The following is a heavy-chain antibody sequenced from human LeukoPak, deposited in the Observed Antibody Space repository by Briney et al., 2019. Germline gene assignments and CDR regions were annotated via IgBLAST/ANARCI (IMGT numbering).Heavy chain of an antibody. J-gene: IGHJ5*02. CDR3: AREGGEYYYGSGSYYSHRKNWFDP. CDR2: INPNSGGT. Sequence: ASVKVSCKASGYTFTGYYMHWVRQAPGQGLEWMGWINPNSGGTNYAQKFQGRVTMTRDTSISTAYMELSRLRSDDTAVYYCAREGGEYYYGSGSYYSHRKNWFDPWGQGTLVTVSS. V-gene: IGHV1-2*02. D-gene: IGHD3-10*01. CDR1: GYTFTGYY.